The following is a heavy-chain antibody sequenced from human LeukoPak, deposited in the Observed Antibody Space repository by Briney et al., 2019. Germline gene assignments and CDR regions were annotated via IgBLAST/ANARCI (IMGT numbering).Heavy chain of an antibody. Sequence: PGGSLRLSCAASGYTFTSYAMSWVRQAPGKGLEWVSGINSGGSTYYADSVKGRFTISRDNSKNSLYLQMNSLRAEDTAVYYCAKDHALYYYDSSGNDYWGQGTLVTVSS. V-gene: IGHV3-23*01. CDR3: AKDHALYYYDSSGNDY. D-gene: IGHD3-22*01. J-gene: IGHJ4*02. CDR1: GYTFTSYA. CDR2: INSGGST.